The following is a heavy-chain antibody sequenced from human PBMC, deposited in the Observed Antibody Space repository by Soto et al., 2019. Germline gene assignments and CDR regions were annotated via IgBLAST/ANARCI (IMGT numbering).Heavy chain of an antibody. J-gene: IGHJ6*02. V-gene: IGHV1-69*01. Sequence: QVQLVQSGAEVKQPGSSVKVSCKASGGTFSSYAISWVRQAPGQGLEWMGGIIPIFGTANYAQKFQGRVTITADESTSTAYMELSSLRSEDTAVYYCARAYYYGSGSYYNIRYGMDVWGQGTTVTVSS. D-gene: IGHD3-10*01. CDR3: ARAYYYGSGSYYNIRYGMDV. CDR1: GGTFSSYA. CDR2: IIPIFGTA.